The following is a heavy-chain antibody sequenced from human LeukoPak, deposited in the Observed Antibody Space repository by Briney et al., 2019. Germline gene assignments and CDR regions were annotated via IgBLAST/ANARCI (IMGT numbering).Heavy chain of an antibody. CDR2: INPNSGGT. V-gene: IGHV1-2*02. J-gene: IGHJ4*02. CDR3: ARGLGIGELSSY. Sequence: GASVKVSCKASGYTFTGYYMHWVRQAPGQGLEWMGWINPNSGGTNYAQKFQGRVTMTRDTSISTAYMELSSLRSEDTAVYYCARGLGIGELSSYWGQGTLVTVSS. D-gene: IGHD3-10*01. CDR1: GYTFTGYY.